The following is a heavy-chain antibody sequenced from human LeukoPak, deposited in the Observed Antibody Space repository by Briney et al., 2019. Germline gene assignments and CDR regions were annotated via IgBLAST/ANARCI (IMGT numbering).Heavy chain of an antibody. D-gene: IGHD5-18*01. Sequence: GGSLRLSCAASGFTFSDYYLSWIRQAPGKGLEWVSYISSGGSTLYYADSVKGRFTISRDNAKNSLYLQMNSLRVEDTAVYYCVRVSSRGTPMAPVDYWGQGTLVTVSS. V-gene: IGHV3-11*01. CDR1: GFTFSDYY. J-gene: IGHJ4*02. CDR2: ISSGGSTL. CDR3: VRVSSRGTPMAPVDY.